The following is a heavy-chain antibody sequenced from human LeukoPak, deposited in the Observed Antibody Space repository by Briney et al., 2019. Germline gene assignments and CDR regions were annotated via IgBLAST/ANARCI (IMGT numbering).Heavy chain of an antibody. CDR3: ARGGRVVNNWFDP. CDR1: GGTFSSYS. V-gene: IGHV1-69*01. D-gene: IGHD6-19*01. CDR2: IIHFLCTA. Sequence: SVNVSCGASGGTFSSYSIRWVRQAPGKGLVGMGGIIHFLCTANYAQRFQGRLTITADEPTRKEYVEVRSLTAGVRGFCVLARGGRVVNNWFDPWGQGTLVTVSS. J-gene: IGHJ5*02.